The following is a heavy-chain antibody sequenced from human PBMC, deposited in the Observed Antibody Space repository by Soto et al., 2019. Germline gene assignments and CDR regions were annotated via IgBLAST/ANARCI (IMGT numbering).Heavy chain of an antibody. CDR3: AKDVRAYDSSGYGRYYFDY. J-gene: IGHJ4*02. V-gene: IGHV3-23*01. CDR2: ISGSGGST. CDR1: GFTFSSYA. D-gene: IGHD3-22*01. Sequence: PGGSLRLSCAASGFTFSSYAMSWVRQAPGKGLEWVSAISGSGGSTYYADSVKGRFTISRDNSKNTLYLQMNSLRAEDTAVYYCAKDVRAYDSSGYGRYYFDYWGQGTLVTVSS.